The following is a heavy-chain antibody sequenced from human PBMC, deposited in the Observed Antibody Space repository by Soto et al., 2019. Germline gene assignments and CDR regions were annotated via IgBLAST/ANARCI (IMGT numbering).Heavy chain of an antibody. CDR1: GFTFSGSA. J-gene: IGHJ4*02. CDR3: GVGAILFGDFDY. Sequence: PGGSLGLSCAASGFTFSGSAMHWVRQASGKGLELVGRIRSKTNSYASAYAASVKGRFTISRDDSKNTAYLQMNSLKTEDTAVYYCGVGAILFGDFDYWGQGTLVTVSS. V-gene: IGHV3-73*01. D-gene: IGHD2-2*02. CDR2: IRSKTNSYAS.